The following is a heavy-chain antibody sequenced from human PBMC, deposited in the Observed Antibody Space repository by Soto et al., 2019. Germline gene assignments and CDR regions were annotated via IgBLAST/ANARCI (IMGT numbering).Heavy chain of an antibody. CDR2: IYYSGST. J-gene: IGHJ6*02. V-gene: IGHV4-39*01. D-gene: IGHD2-8*01. CDR1: GGSISSSSYY. CDR3: ARKQRVFQYYYRMDV. Sequence: LSLTCTVSGGSISSSSYYWGWIRQPPGKGLEWIGSIYYSGSTYYNPSLKSRVTISVDTSKNQFSLKLSSVTAADTAVYYCARKQRVFQYYYRMDVWGQGTTVTVSS.